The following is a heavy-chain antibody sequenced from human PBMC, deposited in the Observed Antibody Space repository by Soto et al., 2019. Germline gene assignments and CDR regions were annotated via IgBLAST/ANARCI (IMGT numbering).Heavy chain of an antibody. CDR3: ASAPKNWNDQEQYYYYGMDV. CDR1: GGTFSSYA. CDR2: IIPIFGTA. Sequence: QVQLVQSGAEVKKPGSSVKVSCKASGGTFSSYAISWVRQAPGQGLEWMGGIIPIFGTANYAQKFQGRVTITADESTSTADMERSSLRSEDTAVYYCASAPKNWNDQEQYYYYGMDVWGQGTTVTVSS. J-gene: IGHJ6*02. V-gene: IGHV1-69*12. D-gene: IGHD1-1*01.